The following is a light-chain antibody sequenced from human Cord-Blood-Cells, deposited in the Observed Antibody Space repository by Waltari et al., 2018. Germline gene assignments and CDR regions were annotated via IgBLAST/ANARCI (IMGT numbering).Light chain of an antibody. CDR2: DAS. CDR3: QQRSNWPHT. Sequence: EIVLTPSPATLSLSPGARATLSCRASQSVSSYLAWYQQKPGQAPRLLIYDASNRATGIPARFSGSGSGTDFTLTISSLEPEDFAVYYCQQRSNWPHTFGQGTKLEIK. V-gene: IGKV3-11*01. J-gene: IGKJ2*01. CDR1: QSVSSY.